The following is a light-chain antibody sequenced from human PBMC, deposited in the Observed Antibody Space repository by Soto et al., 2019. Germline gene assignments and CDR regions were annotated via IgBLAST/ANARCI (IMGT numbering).Light chain of an antibody. Sequence: EMVLTQSPGTLSLSPGERATLSSRASQSVSRSDLAWYQQNPGQAPRLLIDGASSSATGITHRCSGSGSGADFTLTISRLEPEAFGVYYCQQYGISPYTFGPGTKLEIK. CDR1: QSVSRSD. V-gene: IGKV3-20*01. CDR3: QQYGISPYT. J-gene: IGKJ2*01. CDR2: GAS.